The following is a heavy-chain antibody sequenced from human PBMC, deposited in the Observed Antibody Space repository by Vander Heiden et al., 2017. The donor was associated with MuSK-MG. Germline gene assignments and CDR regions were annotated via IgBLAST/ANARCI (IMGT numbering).Heavy chain of an antibody. D-gene: IGHD6-13*01. CDR2: INHSGST. CDR3: ARGSSWNFDY. J-gene: IGHJ4*02. Sequence: QVQLQQWGAGLLKPSETLSLTCAVYGGSFSGYYWSWIRQPPGKGLEWVGEINHSGSTNYNPSLKSRVTISVDTSKNQFSLKLSSVTAADTAVYYCARGSSWNFDYWGQGTLVTVSS. V-gene: IGHV4-34*01. CDR1: GGSFSGYY.